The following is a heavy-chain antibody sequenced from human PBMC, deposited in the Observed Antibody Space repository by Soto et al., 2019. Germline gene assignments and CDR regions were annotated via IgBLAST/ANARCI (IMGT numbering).Heavy chain of an antibody. CDR3: ASLEWEASGYADY. D-gene: IGHD3-3*01. Sequence: EVQLVESGGGLVQPGGSLRLSCVASGFTFRSNWMSWVRQAPGKGLEWVANIRRDGSEKYYVDSVKGRFTISRANAKNTLYLQVNTLRADDPAVYYCASLEWEASGYADYWGQGILVTVSS. CDR1: GFTFRSNW. J-gene: IGHJ4*02. V-gene: IGHV3-7*03. CDR2: IRRDGSEK.